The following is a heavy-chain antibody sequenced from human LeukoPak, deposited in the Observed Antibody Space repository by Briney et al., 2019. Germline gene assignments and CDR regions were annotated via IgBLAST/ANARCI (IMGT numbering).Heavy chain of an antibody. V-gene: IGHV4-34*01. D-gene: IGHD5-18*01. J-gene: IGHJ4*02. CDR2: INHSGST. Sequence: PSETLSLTCAVYGGSFSGYYWSWIRQPPGKGLEWIGEINHSGSTDYNPSLKGRVTISVDTSKNQFSLKLSSVTAADTAVYYCARGWIQLWLRYFDYWGQGTLVTVSS. CDR3: ARGWIQLWLRYFDY. CDR1: GGSFSGYY.